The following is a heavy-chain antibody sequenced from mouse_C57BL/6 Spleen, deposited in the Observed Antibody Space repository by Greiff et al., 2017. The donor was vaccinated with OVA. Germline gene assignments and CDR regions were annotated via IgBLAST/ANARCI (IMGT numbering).Heavy chain of an antibody. J-gene: IGHJ2*01. CDR3: ARGGFITTVVATLDY. Sequence: EVQLQQSGPELVKPGASVKISCKASGYTFTDYYMNWVKQSHGKSLEWIGDINPNNGGTSYNQKFKGKATLTVDKSSSTAYMELRSLTSEDSAVYYCARGGFITTVVATLDYRGQGTTLTVSS. CDR1: GYTFTDYY. CDR2: INPNNGGT. D-gene: IGHD1-1*01. V-gene: IGHV1-26*01.